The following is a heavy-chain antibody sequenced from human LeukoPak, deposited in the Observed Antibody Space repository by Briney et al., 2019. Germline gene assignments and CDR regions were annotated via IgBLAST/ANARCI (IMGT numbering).Heavy chain of an antibody. CDR2: ISWNSGSI. Sequence: GGSLRLSCAASGFTFDDYAMHWVRHAPGKGLEWVSGISWNSGSIGYADSVKGRFTISRDNAKNSLYLQMNSLRAEDTALYYCAKGESDTAMAATDYWGQGTLVTVSS. CDR3: AKGESDTAMAATDY. D-gene: IGHD5-18*01. V-gene: IGHV3-9*01. CDR1: GFTFDDYA. J-gene: IGHJ4*02.